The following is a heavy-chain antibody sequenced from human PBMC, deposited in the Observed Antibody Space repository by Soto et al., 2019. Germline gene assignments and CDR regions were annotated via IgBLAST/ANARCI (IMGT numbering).Heavy chain of an antibody. V-gene: IGHV4-39*01. CDR1: GGSISSSSSY. CDR3: ARMTPSSISRYYFDS. Sequence: PSEPLSLTCPVPGGSISSSSSYWGWIRQPPGKRLEWIGTIYYSGTTSYNPSLKSRLTISVDTSTNQFSLNLSAVAAADTAVYYCARMTPSSISRYYFDSWGQGALVTVSS. D-gene: IGHD3-3*02. J-gene: IGHJ4*02. CDR2: IYYSGTT.